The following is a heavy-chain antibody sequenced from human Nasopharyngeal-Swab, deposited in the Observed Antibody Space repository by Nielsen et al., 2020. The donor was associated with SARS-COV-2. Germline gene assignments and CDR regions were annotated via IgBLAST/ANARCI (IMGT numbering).Heavy chain of an antibody. D-gene: IGHD3-22*01. Sequence: GGSLRLSCAASGFTFSSYWMSWVRQAPGKGLEWVATIKPDGTETYYVDSVKGRFTISRDHAKNSLYLQMNILRAEDTAVYYCARDPPTYYYDSSGYYSEFYFDYWGQGTLVTVSS. CDR3: ARDPPTYYYDSSGYYSEFYFDY. CDR2: IKPDGTET. CDR1: GFTFSSYW. J-gene: IGHJ4*02. V-gene: IGHV3-7*01.